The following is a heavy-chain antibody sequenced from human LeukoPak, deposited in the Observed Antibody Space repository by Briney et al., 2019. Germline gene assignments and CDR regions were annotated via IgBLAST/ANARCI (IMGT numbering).Heavy chain of an antibody. CDR3: ARAQWRTYSYYYMDV. V-gene: IGHV3-53*01. D-gene: IGHD6-19*01. CDR1: GFTFSSHW. J-gene: IGHJ6*03. CDR2: IYSGGST. Sequence: PGGSLTLSCAASGFTFSSHWMYWVRQVPGKGLEWISVIYSGGSTYYADSVKGRFTISRDDSKNTLYLQMNSLRAEDTAIYYCARAQWRTYSYYYMDVWGKGTTVTVSS.